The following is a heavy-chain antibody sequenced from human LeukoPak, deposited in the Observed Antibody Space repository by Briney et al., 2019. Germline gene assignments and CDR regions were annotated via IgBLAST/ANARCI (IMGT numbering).Heavy chain of an antibody. Sequence: GASVKVSCKASGYTFTSYGISWVRQAPGQGLEWMGWISAYNGNTNYAQKLQGRVTMTTDTSTSTAYMELRSLRSDDTAVYYCARGDTATVTTFYYYGMDVWGQGTTVTVSS. D-gene: IGHD4-17*01. V-gene: IGHV1-18*01. J-gene: IGHJ6*02. CDR1: GYTFTSYG. CDR2: ISAYNGNT. CDR3: ARGDTATVTTFYYYGMDV.